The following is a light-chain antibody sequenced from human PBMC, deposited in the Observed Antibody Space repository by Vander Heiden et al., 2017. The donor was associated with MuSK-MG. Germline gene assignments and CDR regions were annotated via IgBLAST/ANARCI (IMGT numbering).Light chain of an antibody. J-gene: IGKJ3*01. Sequence: DIQMTQSPSSLSASVGDRVTITCRASQSLSSYLNWYQQKPGKAPKLLIYAASSLQSGVPSRCIGSGSGTDFTLTISSLQPEDFATYYCLQSDSTPSTFGHGTKVDIK. CDR1: QSLSSY. V-gene: IGKV1-39*01. CDR2: AAS. CDR3: LQSDSTPST.